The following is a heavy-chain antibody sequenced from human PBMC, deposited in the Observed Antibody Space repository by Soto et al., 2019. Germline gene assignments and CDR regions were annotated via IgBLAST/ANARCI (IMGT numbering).Heavy chain of an antibody. CDR2: FDPEDGET. CDR3: ATENTRRGFTLFGVVIAAPYY. CDR1: GHTVTDLS. D-gene: IGHD3-3*01. Sequence: ASVKVSFKVSGHTVTDLSMHWVRLAPGRGLEWMGRFDPEDGETVYAEKFQGRLTMTEDTSTDTAYMELSSLRYEDTAVYYCATENTRRGFTLFGVVIAAPYYWGQGTLVTVSS. J-gene: IGHJ4*02. V-gene: IGHV1-24*01.